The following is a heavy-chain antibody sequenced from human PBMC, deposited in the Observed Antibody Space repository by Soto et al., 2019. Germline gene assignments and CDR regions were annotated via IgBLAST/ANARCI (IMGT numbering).Heavy chain of an antibody. J-gene: IGHJ4*02. CDR2: MSYDGRNQ. D-gene: IGHD6-6*01. CDR3: AKGGWYTSSSRSDC. Sequence: QVQLVESGGGVVQPGTSLRLSCSASGFTLSGVDMHWVRQAPGKGLEWVAVMSYDGRNQYYADSVKGRFTVSRDSSKSKLYRQMNSLRTEDAAFYYCAKGGWYTSSSRSDCWGQGTLVTVSS. V-gene: IGHV3-30*18. CDR1: GFTLSGVD.